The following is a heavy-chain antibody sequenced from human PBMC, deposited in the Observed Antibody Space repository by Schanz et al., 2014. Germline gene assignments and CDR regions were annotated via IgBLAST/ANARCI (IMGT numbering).Heavy chain of an antibody. D-gene: IGHD2-8*02. CDR2: ISGSGAST. J-gene: IGHJ4*02. CDR1: GFTFSTHA. Sequence: EVQLVESGGGLIQPGGSLRLSCAASGFTFSTHAMSWVRQAPGKGLEWVSGISGSGASTYYADSVKGRFTISRDNFKGALYLQMSSLRAEDTAVYYCAKSLESCPGGRCSRGYFDYWGQGTLVTVSS. CDR3: AKSLESCPGGRCSRGYFDY. V-gene: IGHV3-23*04.